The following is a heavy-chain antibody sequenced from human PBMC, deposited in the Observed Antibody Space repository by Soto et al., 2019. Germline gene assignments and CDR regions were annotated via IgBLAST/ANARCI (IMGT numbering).Heavy chain of an antibody. Sequence: GESLNISCKGSGYSFTTYCIGWVRQMPGKGLEWMGIIYPGNSDTRYSPSFQGQVTISADTSISTAYLEWSSLKASDTAIYYCARHVYYDVLKKNYWGQGTLVTVSS. J-gene: IGHJ4*02. CDR2: IYPGNSDT. CDR1: GYSFTTYC. D-gene: IGHD3-9*01. CDR3: ARHVYYDVLKKNY. V-gene: IGHV5-51*01.